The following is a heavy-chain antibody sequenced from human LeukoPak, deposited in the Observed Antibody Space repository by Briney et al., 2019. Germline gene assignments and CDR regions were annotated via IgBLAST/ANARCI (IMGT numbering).Heavy chain of an antibody. CDR3: AKERVLDYGGNPDAFDI. Sequence: SGGSLRLSCAASGFTFSSYGMHWVRQAPGKGLEWVAFIRYDGSNKYYADSVKGRFTISRDNSKNTLYLQMNSLRAEDTAVYYCAKERVLDYGGNPDAFDIWGQGTMVTVSS. CDR1: GFTFSSYG. J-gene: IGHJ3*02. CDR2: IRYDGSNK. D-gene: IGHD4-23*01. V-gene: IGHV3-30*02.